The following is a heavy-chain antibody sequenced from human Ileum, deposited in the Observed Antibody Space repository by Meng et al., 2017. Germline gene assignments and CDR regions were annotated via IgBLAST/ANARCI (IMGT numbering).Heavy chain of an antibody. V-gene: IGHV4-4*02. CDR2: IFQTGRA. D-gene: IGHD4-11*01. J-gene: IGHJ5*02. CDR1: GGSVSSGIW. Sequence: SCGVSGGSVSSGIWWSWVRQPPGKGLEWIGEIFQTGRATYNPSLKSRVTMSVDTSKNQLSLNLISVTAADTAVYYCARAPSYSLDTWGQGTLVTVSS. CDR3: ARAPSYSLDT.